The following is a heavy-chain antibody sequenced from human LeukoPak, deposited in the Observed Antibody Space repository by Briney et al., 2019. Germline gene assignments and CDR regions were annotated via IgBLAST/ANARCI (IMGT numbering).Heavy chain of an antibody. CDR1: GDSVSTNSAA. D-gene: IGHD2-15*01. CDR3: ARDMGVFSKWSKYDY. Sequence: SQTLSLTCAISGDSVSTNSAAWNWIRQSPSRGLEWLGRTCYRSKWYNDYAVSVKSRIAINPDTSKNQFSLQLNSVTPEDTAVYYCARDMGVFSKWSKYDYWGQGTLVTVSS. CDR2: TCYRSKWYN. V-gene: IGHV6-1*01. J-gene: IGHJ4*02.